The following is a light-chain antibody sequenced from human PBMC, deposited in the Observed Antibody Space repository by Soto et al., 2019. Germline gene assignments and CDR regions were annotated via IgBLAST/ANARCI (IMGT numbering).Light chain of an antibody. CDR1: SGHSSYI. CDR2: LEGSGSC. CDR3: ETWDSNTHV. V-gene: IGLV4-60*02. J-gene: IGLJ1*01. Sequence: QSVLTQSSSASASLGSSVKLTCTLSSGHSSYIIAWHQQQPGKAPRYLMKLEGSGSCNKGSGVPDRFSGSSSGADRYLTIANLQFEDEADYYCETWDSNTHVFGTGTKLTVL.